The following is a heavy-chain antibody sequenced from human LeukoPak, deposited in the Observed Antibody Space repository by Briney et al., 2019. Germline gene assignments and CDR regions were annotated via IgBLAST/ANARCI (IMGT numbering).Heavy chain of an antibody. CDR2: ISSSSSYI. CDR1: GFTFSSYS. Sequence: KPGGSLRLSCAASGFTFSSYSMNWVRQAPGKGLEWVSSISSSSSYIYYADSVKGRFTISRDNAKNSLYLQMNSLRAEDTAVYYCARFPSYYDYVWGSYTPYWGQGTLVTVSS. J-gene: IGHJ4*02. D-gene: IGHD3-16*01. V-gene: IGHV3-21*01. CDR3: ARFPSYYDYVWGSYTPY.